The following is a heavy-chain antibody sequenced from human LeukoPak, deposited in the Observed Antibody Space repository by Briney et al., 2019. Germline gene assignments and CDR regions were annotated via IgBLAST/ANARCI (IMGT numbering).Heavy chain of an antibody. Sequence: SETLSLTCTVSGGSISSYYWSWIRQPPGKGLEWIGYIYYSGSTYYNPSLKSRVTISVDTSKNQFSLKLSSVTAADTAVYYCARGLSITMVRGVSYFDYWGQGTLVTVSS. CDR2: IYYSGST. V-gene: IGHV4-59*12. J-gene: IGHJ4*02. D-gene: IGHD3-10*01. CDR3: ARGLSITMVRGVSYFDY. CDR1: GGSISSYY.